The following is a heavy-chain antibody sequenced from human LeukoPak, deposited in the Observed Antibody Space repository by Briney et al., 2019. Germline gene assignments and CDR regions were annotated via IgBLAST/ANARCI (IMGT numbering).Heavy chain of an antibody. J-gene: IGHJ4*02. V-gene: IGHV1-69*02. CDR2: IIPILGIA. D-gene: IGHD3-3*01. CDR3: ARTPTYYDFWSGYALFDY. Sequence: GASVKVSCKASGGTFSSYTISWVRQAPGQGLEWMGRIIPILGIANYAQKFQGRVTITADKSTSTAYMELSSLRSEDTAVYYCARTPTYYDFWSGYALFDYWGQGTLVTVSS. CDR1: GGTFSSYT.